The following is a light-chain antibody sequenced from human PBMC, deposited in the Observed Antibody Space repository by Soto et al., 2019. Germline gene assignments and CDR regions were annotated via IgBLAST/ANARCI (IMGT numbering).Light chain of an antibody. Sequence: QSVLRQPPSVSGAPGQRVTISCTGSSSNIGAGYDVHWYQQLPGTAPKLLIYGNSNRPSGVPDRFSGSKSGTSASLAITGLQAEDEADYYCQSYDSSLSGHVVFGGGTKVTV. CDR1: SSNIGAGYD. CDR3: QSYDSSLSGHVV. J-gene: IGLJ2*01. V-gene: IGLV1-40*01. CDR2: GNS.